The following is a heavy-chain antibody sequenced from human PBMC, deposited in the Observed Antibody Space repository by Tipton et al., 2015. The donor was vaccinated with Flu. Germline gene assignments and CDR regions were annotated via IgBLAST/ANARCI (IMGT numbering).Heavy chain of an antibody. J-gene: IGHJ5*02. D-gene: IGHD4-11*01. CDR2: VSRSGDT. CDR3: ARRDYSNYVSDPKSWFDP. Sequence: TLSLTCTISGDSISSDYYWGWIRQPPGKGLEWIGTVSRSGDTNYNPSLRSRVTISIDRSKNQFSLKIKSVTAADMAVYYCARRDYSNYVSDPKSWFDPWGQGTLVAVSS. CDR1: GDSISSDYY. V-gene: IGHV4-38-2*02.